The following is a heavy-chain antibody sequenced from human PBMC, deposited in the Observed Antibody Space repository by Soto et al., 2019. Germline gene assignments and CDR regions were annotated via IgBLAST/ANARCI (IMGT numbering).Heavy chain of an antibody. CDR2: ISAHNGNT. Sequence: QVHLVQSGAEVKKPGASVKVSCKGSGYGFTTYGITWVRQAPGQGLEWMAWISAHNGNTNNTQKLQGRVTVTRDTSTSRAYMELRILRSDDTAVYDCARGRYGDYWGQGALVAVSS. J-gene: IGHJ4*02. D-gene: IGHD1-1*01. CDR1: GYGFTTYG. CDR3: ARGRYGDY. V-gene: IGHV1-18*01.